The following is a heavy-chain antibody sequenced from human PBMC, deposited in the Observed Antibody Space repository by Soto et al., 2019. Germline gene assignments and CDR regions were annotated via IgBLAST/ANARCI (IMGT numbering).Heavy chain of an antibody. Sequence: QVQLVQSGAEVKKPGASVKVSCKASGYTFTSYAMHWVRQAPGQRLEWMGWINAGNGNTKYSQKFQGGVTITRDTSASTAYMELSSLRSEDTAVYYCARDGGRYYYGSGSYGDYWGQGTLVTVSS. CDR2: INAGNGNT. J-gene: IGHJ4*02. D-gene: IGHD3-10*01. CDR3: ARDGGRYYYGSGSYGDY. V-gene: IGHV1-3*01. CDR1: GYTFTSYA.